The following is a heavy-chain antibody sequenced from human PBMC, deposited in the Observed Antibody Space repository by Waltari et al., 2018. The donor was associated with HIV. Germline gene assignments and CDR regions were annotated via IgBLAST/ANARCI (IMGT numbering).Heavy chain of an antibody. CDR1: GYTFPSFD. Sequence: QVQLVQSGAEVKKPGASVTVSCKASGYTFPSFDINWVRKATGQGLEWMGWMNPNSKKTGFAQKFQGRISMTRNTSIGTAYMELSSLRSLDTAVYYCARTFNGDLDYWGQGTLVTVS. V-gene: IGHV1-8*01. D-gene: IGHD2-21*02. CDR3: ARTFNGDLDY. J-gene: IGHJ4*02. CDR2: MNPNSKKT.